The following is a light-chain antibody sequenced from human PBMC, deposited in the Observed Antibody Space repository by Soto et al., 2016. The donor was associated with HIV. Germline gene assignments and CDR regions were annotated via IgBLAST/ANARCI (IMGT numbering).Light chain of an antibody. V-gene: IGLV3-19*01. J-gene: IGLJ2*01. CDR3: NSRDISSNHVI. CDR2: GKN. CDR1: SLRSYY. Sequence: SSELTQGPAVSVALGQTVRITCQGDSLRSYYASWYQQKPGQAPILVTYGKNNRPSGIPDRFSGSSSGNTASLTITGAQAEDEADYYCNSRDISSNHVIFGGGTKLTVL.